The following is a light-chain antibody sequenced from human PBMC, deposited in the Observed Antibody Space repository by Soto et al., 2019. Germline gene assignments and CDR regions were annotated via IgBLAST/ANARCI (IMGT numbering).Light chain of an antibody. CDR1: QSISIW. Sequence: TLSASIAERATIIYRASQSISIWLASYQKKPRKAPXIFIYKSSSLESGVPSRCSRSGCGTEYSLTTSSLQHAEYVNYYCWQETTYTPRTFGQGTKV. CDR3: WQETTYTPRT. J-gene: IGKJ1*01. CDR2: KSS. V-gene: IGKV1-5*03.